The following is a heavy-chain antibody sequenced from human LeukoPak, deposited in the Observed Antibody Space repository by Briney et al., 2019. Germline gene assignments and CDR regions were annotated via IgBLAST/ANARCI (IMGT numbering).Heavy chain of an antibody. D-gene: IGHD3-9*01. J-gene: IGHJ4*02. V-gene: IGHV4-39*01. CDR3: AKLGYFDPVDY. CDR2: IYYSGST. Sequence: TSETLSLTCTVSGGSISSSSYYWGWIRQPPGKGLEWIGSIYYSGSTYYNPSLKSRVTISVDTSKNQFSLKLSSVTAADTAVYYCAKLGYFDPVDYWGQGTLVTVSS. CDR1: GGSISSSSYY.